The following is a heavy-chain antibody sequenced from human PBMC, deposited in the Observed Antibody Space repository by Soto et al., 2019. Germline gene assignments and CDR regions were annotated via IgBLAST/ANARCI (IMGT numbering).Heavy chain of an antibody. J-gene: IGHJ3*02. D-gene: IGHD3-16*01. Sequence: QLQLVESGGCMVKPGGYLRLTCPASGFTLSDYYMTWIRQAPGKGLEWVSYISRSRSYTNYADSVKGRFTISRDNAKNSLYLQMNSLRAEDTAVYYCARVAYDAFDIWGQGTMVTVSS. V-gene: IGHV3-11*05. CDR2: ISRSRSYT. CDR1: GFTLSDYY. CDR3: ARVAYDAFDI.